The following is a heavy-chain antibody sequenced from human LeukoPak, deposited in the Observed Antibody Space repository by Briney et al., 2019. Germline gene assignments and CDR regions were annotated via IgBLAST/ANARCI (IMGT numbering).Heavy chain of an antibody. D-gene: IGHD1-26*01. J-gene: IGHJ4*02. V-gene: IGHV1-2*02. CDR3: ARGAVSGSLFSDY. Sequence: ASVKVSCKASGYTFTGYYIHWVRQAPGPGLEWMGWINPSSGVTNYAQKFQGRVTMTTDSSITTANMELSRLRSDDTAMYYCARGAVSGSLFSDYWGRGALVTVSS. CDR1: GYTFTGYY. CDR2: INPSSGVT.